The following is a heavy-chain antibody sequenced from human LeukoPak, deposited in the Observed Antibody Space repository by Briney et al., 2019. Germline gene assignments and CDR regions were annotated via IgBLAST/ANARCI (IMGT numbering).Heavy chain of an antibody. V-gene: IGHV3-21*01. CDR2: ISSSSTYI. CDR3: ASGRGYGSGSSYYYYYMDV. CDR1: GFTFRNYA. Sequence: GGPLRLSCAASGFTFRNYAMNWVRQAPGKGLEWVSFISSSSTYIYYADSVKGRFTISRDNAKNSLYLQMNSLRAEDTAVYYCASGRGYGSGSSYYYYYMDVWGKGTTVTISS. D-gene: IGHD3-10*01. J-gene: IGHJ6*03.